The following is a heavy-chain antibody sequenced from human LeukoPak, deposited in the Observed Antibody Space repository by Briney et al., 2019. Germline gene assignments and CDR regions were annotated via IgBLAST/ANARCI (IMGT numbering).Heavy chain of an antibody. CDR2: IIPIFGTA. Sequence: SVKVSCKASGGTFSSYAISWVRQAPGQGLEWMGRIIPIFGTANYAQKFQCRVTITPDGSTRAAYMELRRLRSADTSVYYCGRDRLGGYESHMDVWGKGTTVTVSS. J-gene: IGHJ6*03. D-gene: IGHD5-12*01. CDR1: GGTFSSYA. V-gene: IGHV1-69*13. CDR3: GRDRLGGYESHMDV.